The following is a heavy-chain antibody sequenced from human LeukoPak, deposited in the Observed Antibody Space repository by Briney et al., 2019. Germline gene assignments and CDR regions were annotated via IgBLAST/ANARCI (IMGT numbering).Heavy chain of an antibody. CDR1: GGSISGHY. CDR3: TRDRKYCDDSGGYSPSYCYGLDV. J-gene: IGHJ6*02. D-gene: IGHD3-22*01. CDR2: IYSSGRT. Sequence: PSETLCLTCTVSGGSISGHYWSWIRQSPGEGLEWIGYIYSSGRTNYNPSLKSRVTISADTSQNQFTLKVSSVTAADSAVYYCTRDRKYCDDSGGYSPSYCYGLDVWGQGTTVTVSS. V-gene: IGHV4-59*11.